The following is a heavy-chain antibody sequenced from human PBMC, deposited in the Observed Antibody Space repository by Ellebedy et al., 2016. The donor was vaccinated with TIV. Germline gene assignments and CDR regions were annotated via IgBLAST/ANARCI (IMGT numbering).Heavy chain of an antibody. Sequence: MPSETLSLTCTVSGGSLSGYYWTWIRQPPGKGLEWIGFVYHSGGTNYNPSLKSRVTISLDTSKNQFSLKLNSVTAADTAVYYCARDTIVILSEYGIDVWGQGTAVTVSS. J-gene: IGHJ6*02. CDR3: ARDTIVILSEYGIDV. D-gene: IGHD3-3*01. CDR2: VYHSGGT. V-gene: IGHV4-59*01. CDR1: GGSLSGYY.